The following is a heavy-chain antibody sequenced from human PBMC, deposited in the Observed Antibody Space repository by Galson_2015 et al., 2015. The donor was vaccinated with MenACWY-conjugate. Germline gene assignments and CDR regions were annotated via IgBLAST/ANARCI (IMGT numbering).Heavy chain of an antibody. CDR1: GYTFNTYY. V-gene: IGHV1-46*02. J-gene: IGHJ6*02. CDR2: INPYGGST. D-gene: IGHD1-26*01. Sequence: SVKVSCKASGYTFNTYYMHWVRQAPGQGLEWVGIINPYGGSTTYAQKFQGRVTMTRDTSTSTVYMELSSLRSEDTAVYYCARGRGSYHYGMDVWGQGTTVTVSS. CDR3: ARGRGSYHYGMDV.